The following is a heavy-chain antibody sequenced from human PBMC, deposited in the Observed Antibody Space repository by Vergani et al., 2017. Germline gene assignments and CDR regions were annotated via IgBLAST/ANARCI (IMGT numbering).Heavy chain of an antibody. Sequence: EVQLVESGGGLVQPGGSLRLSCAASGFTFSSYWMHWVRQAPGKGLVWVSRINSDGSSTSYADSVKGRFTISRDNAKNTLYLQMNSLRAEDTAVYYCARTDCSSTSCYLTDYYYYGMDVWGQGP. CDR1: GFTFSSYW. CDR3: ARTDCSSTSCYLTDYYYYGMDV. D-gene: IGHD2-2*01. CDR2: INSDGSST. V-gene: IGHV3-74*01. J-gene: IGHJ6*02.